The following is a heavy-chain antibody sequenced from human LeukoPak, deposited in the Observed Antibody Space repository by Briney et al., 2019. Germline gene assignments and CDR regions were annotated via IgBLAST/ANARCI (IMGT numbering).Heavy chain of an antibody. Sequence: GESLKISCKGSGYRFSTYWIAWVRQMPGKGLEWMGIIYPADSDTRYSPSFQGQVIISVDKSISTAYLQWSSLKASDTAMYYCARYSMVAPRWWFDYWGQGTLVTVSS. J-gene: IGHJ4*02. CDR2: IYPADSDT. CDR3: ARYSMVAPRWWFDY. V-gene: IGHV5-51*01. CDR1: GYRFSTYW. D-gene: IGHD4/OR15-4a*01.